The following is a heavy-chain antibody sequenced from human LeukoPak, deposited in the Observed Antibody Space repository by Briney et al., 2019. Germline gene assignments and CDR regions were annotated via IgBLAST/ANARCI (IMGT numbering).Heavy chain of an antibody. V-gene: IGHV3-48*03. J-gene: IGHJ4*02. Sequence: GGSLRLSCVASGFTFETYHMNWVRQAPGKGLEWLSGITSGGGVIYYADSVKGRFTISRDDATNSVFLQMSGLTVADTAVYYCARKRLADLGDDTSFWGTPFDSWGQGTLVIVSS. CDR2: ITSGGGVI. CDR1: GFTFETYH. CDR3: ARKRLADLGDDTSFWGTPFDS. D-gene: IGHD3-16*01.